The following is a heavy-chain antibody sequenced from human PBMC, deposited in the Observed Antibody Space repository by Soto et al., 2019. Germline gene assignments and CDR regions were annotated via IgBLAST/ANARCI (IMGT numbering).Heavy chain of an antibody. Sequence: QITLKESGPTLLKPTQTLTLTCSFSGFSLTSSGAGVGWIRQPPGKALERLAVIYWDEDKRYSPSHRSSLTITQDTSKNHVLLPMTNLAPANPATSFGAHTPAGRRRRDHFDYWGQGTLVTVSS. CDR3: AHTPAGRRRRDHFDY. D-gene: IGHD6-13*01. CDR2: IYWDEDK. V-gene: IGHV2-5*02. CDR1: GFSLTSSGAG. J-gene: IGHJ4*02.